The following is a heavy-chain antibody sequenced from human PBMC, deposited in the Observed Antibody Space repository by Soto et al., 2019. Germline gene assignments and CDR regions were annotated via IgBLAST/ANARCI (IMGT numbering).Heavy chain of an antibody. CDR3: ARERSAAGTGWFDP. CDR1: GYTFTSYD. CDR2: MNPNSGNT. V-gene: IGHV1-8*01. D-gene: IGHD6-13*01. J-gene: IGHJ5*02. Sequence: QVQLVQSGAEVKKPGASVKVSCKASGYTFTSYDINWVRQATGQGLEWMGWMNPNSGNTGYAQKFQGRGTMTRNTSISTAYMELSSLRSEDTAVYYWARERSAAGTGWFDPWGQGTLVTVSS.